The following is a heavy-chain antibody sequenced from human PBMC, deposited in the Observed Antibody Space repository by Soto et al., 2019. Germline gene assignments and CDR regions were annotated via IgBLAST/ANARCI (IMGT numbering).Heavy chain of an antibody. CDR2: IYYSGST. CDR3: ARALVVPARRPSYFDY. J-gene: IGHJ4*02. V-gene: IGHV4-30-4*01. Sequence: SETLSLTCTVSGGSISSGDYYWSWIRQPPGKGLEWIGYIYYSGSTYYNPSLKSRVTISVDTSKNQFSLKLSSVTAADTAVYYCARALVVPARRPSYFDYWGQGTLVTVSS. D-gene: IGHD2-2*01. CDR1: GGSISSGDYY.